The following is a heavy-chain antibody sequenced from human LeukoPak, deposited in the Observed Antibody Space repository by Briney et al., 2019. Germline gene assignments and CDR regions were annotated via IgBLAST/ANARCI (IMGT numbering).Heavy chain of an antibody. Sequence: GGSLRLSCAASGFTFSSYGMHWVRQAPGKGLEWGAFIRYDGSNKYYADSVKGRFTISRDNSKNTLYLQMNSLRAEDTAVYYCAKEIYDFWRSGGFDYWGQGTLVTVSS. CDR1: GFTFSSYG. D-gene: IGHD3-3*01. CDR3: AKEIYDFWRSGGFDY. V-gene: IGHV3-30*02. J-gene: IGHJ4*02. CDR2: IRYDGSNK.